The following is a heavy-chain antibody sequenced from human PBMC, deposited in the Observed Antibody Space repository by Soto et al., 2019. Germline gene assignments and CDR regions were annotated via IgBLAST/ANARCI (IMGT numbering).Heavy chain of an antibody. Sequence: EVQLLESGGGLVQPGGSLRLSCAASGFTFSSYAMSWVRQAPGKGLEWVSAISGSGGSTYYADSVKGRFTISRDNSKNTLYLQMNSLRAEDTAVYYCAKVLAARPAWTYNYYYYGMDVWGQGTTVTVSS. J-gene: IGHJ6*02. CDR1: GFTFSSYA. D-gene: IGHD6-6*01. CDR2: ISGSGGST. V-gene: IGHV3-23*01. CDR3: AKVLAARPAWTYNYYYYGMDV.